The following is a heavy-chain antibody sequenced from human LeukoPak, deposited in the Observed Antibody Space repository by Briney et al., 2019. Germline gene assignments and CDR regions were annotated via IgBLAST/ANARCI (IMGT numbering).Heavy chain of an antibody. Sequence: APVKVSCKASGYTFTGYYMHWVRQAPGQGLEWMGWISAYNGNTSYAQKLQGRVTMTTDTSTSTAYMELRSLRSDDTAVYYCARDERYCSSTSCYGGYYMDVWGKGTTVTISS. CDR3: ARDERYCSSTSCYGGYYMDV. CDR1: GYTFTGYY. CDR2: ISAYNGNT. V-gene: IGHV1-18*04. D-gene: IGHD2-2*01. J-gene: IGHJ6*03.